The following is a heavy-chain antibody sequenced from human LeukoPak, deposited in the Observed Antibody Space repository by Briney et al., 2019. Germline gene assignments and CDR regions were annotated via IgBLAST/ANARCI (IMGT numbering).Heavy chain of an antibody. CDR1: GDSVSNNTTA. V-gene: IGHV6-1*01. J-gene: IGHJ5*02. D-gene: IGHD3-16*01. CDR2: TYYRSKWYN. Sequence: SQTLSLTCAISGDSVSNNTTAWNWIRQSPARGLEWLGRTYYRSKWYNDYAVSVQSRIIINPDTSKNQFCLQFDFVTPEDTAVYDWARGGGHFDPWGQGTLVTVSS. CDR3: ARGGGHFDP.